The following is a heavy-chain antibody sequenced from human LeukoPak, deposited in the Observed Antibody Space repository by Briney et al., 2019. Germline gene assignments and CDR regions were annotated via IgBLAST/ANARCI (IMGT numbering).Heavy chain of an antibody. J-gene: IGHJ6*03. V-gene: IGHV4-59*10. D-gene: IGHD3-3*01. CDR2: IYTSGST. CDR3: AGGYHYELWSGYAHYYHCYMDG. CDR1: GGSFSGYY. Sequence: KPSETLSLTCAVYGGSFSGYYWSWIRQPPGKGLEWIGRIYTSGSTNYNPSLKSRVTMSVDTSKNQFSQKLCSVTAADPAVYYCAGGYHYELWSGYAHYYHCYMDGWGKGTTVTV.